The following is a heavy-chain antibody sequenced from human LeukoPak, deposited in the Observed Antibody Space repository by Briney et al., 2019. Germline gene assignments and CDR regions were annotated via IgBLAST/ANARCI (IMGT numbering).Heavy chain of an antibody. V-gene: IGHV3-30-3*01. D-gene: IGHD4-23*01. CDR2: ISYDGSNK. CDR1: GFTFSTYA. CDR3: ARVGTVVHFDY. Sequence: GGSLRLSCAASGFTFSTYARHWVRQAPGKGLEWVAVISYDGSNKYYADSVKGRFTISRDNSKNTLYLQMNSLRAEDTAVYYCARVGTVVHFDYWGQGTLVTVSS. J-gene: IGHJ4*02.